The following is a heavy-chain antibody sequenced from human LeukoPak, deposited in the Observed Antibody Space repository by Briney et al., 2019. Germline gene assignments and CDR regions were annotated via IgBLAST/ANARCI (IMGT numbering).Heavy chain of an antibody. V-gene: IGHV3-33*06. J-gene: IGHJ5*02. CDR1: GFTFSSYG. CDR3: AKDLLYYCSSTSCYAHDP. D-gene: IGHD2-2*01. CDR2: IWYDGSNK. Sequence: GGSLRLSCAASGFTFSSYGMHWVRQAPGKGLEWVAVIWYDGSNKYYADSVKGRFTISRDNSKNTLYLQMNSLRAEDTAVYYCAKDLLYYCSSTSCYAHDPWGQGTLVTVSS.